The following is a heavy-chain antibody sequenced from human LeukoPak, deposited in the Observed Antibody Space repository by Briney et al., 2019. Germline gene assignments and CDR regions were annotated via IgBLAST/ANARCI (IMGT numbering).Heavy chain of an antibody. CDR2: ISGSGGST. CDR3: AKGGVNWFDP. V-gene: IGHV3-23*01. CDR1: GFTFSSYA. J-gene: IGHJ5*02. Sequence: GGSLRLSCAASGFTFSSYAMSWVRQAPGKGLEWVSAISGSGGSTYYADSVRGRFTISRGNSKNTLYLQMNSLRAEDTAVYYCAKGGVNWFDPWGQGTLVTVSS.